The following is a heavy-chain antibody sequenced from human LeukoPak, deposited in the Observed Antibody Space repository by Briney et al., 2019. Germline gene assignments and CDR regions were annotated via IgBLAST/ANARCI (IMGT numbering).Heavy chain of an antibody. V-gene: IGHV1-2*02. CDR1: GYTFTGYY. J-gene: IGHJ5*02. CDR2: INPNSGGT. CDR3: ARPSLMAVAVAIGFDP. D-gene: IGHD6-19*01. Sequence: ASVKVSCKASGYTFTGYYMHWVRQAPGQGLEWMGWINPNSGGTNYAQKFQGRVTMTRDTSISTAYMELSRPRSDDTAVYYCARPSLMAVAVAIGFDPWGQGTLVTVSS.